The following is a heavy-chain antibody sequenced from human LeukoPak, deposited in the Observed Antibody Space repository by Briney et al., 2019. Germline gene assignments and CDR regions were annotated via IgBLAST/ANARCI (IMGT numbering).Heavy chain of an antibody. CDR2: IKQDGSEK. Sequence: PGGSLRLSCAASGFTFSDYYMSWVRQAPGKGLEWVANIKQDGSEKYYVDSVKGRFTISRGNAKNSLYLQMNSLRAEDTAVYYCARDHAKLVGLSSGYYYWGQGTLVTVSS. V-gene: IGHV3-7*01. J-gene: IGHJ4*02. CDR1: GFTFSDYY. CDR3: ARDHAKLVGLSSGYYY. D-gene: IGHD3-22*01.